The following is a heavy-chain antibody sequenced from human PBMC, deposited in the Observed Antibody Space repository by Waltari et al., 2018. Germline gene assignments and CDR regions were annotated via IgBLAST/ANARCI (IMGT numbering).Heavy chain of an antibody. V-gene: IGHV4-59*01. J-gene: IGHJ3*02. D-gene: IGHD1-26*01. CDR3: ARTGGSYYSLGHDAFDI. Sequence: QVQLQESGPGLVKPSETLSLTCTVSGGSISSYYWSWIRQPPGKELEWIGYNYYSGSTSYNPAHKSLFTISVETSKNQFSLKLSSVTAADTAVYYCARTGGSYYSLGHDAFDIWGQGTMVTVSS. CDR1: GGSISSYY. CDR2: NYYSGST.